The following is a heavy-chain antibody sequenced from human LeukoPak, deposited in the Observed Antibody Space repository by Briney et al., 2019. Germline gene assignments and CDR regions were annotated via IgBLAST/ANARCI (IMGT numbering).Heavy chain of an antibody. V-gene: IGHV1-24*01. CDR2: FDPEDGET. CDR1: GYTLTELS. D-gene: IGHD4-23*01. J-gene: IGHJ4*02. CDR3: ATEGGNSGPWHSPFDY. Sequence: ASVKVSCKVSGYTLTELSMHWVRQAPGKGLEWMGGFDPEDGETIYAQKFQGRVTMTEDTSTDTAYMELSSLRSEDTAVYYCATEGGNSGPWHSPFDYWGQGTLVTVSS.